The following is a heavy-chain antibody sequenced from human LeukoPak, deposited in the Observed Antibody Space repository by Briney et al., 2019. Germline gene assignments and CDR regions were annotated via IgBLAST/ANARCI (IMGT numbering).Heavy chain of an antibody. CDR3: ASPSSSQAYYYYYYMDV. CDR1: GYTFTSYD. Sequence: VASVKVSCKASGYTFTSYDINWVRQAPGQGLEWMGIINPSGGSTSYAQKFQGRVTITADESTSTAYMELSSLRSEDTAVYYCASPSSSQAYYYYYYMDVWGKGTTVTVSS. J-gene: IGHJ6*03. CDR2: INPSGGST. V-gene: IGHV1-46*01. D-gene: IGHD6-6*01.